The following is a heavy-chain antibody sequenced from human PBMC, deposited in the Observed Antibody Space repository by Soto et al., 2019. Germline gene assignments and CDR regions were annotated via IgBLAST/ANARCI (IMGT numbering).Heavy chain of an antibody. CDR1: GFTFSSYA. Sequence: QVQLVESGGGVVQPGRSLRLSCAASGFTFSSYAMHWVRHAPGKGLEWVAFISYDGSNKYFADSVRGRLTISRDNSKNTLFLQMNGLRAEDTAVYYCARDLYSCNAFDYWGQGTLVTVSS. D-gene: IGHD1-20*01. J-gene: IGHJ4*02. CDR2: ISYDGSNK. V-gene: IGHV3-30-3*01. CDR3: ARDLYSCNAFDY.